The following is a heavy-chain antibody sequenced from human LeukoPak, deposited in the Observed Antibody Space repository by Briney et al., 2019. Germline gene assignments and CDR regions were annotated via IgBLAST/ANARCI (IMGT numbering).Heavy chain of an antibody. CDR1: GFTFSSYA. Sequence: PGGSLRLSCAASGFTFSSYAMSWVRQAPGKGLEWVSAISGSGGSTYYADSVKGRFTISRDNSKNTLYLQMNSLRAEDTAVYYCAKDGTVRYFDWLMGPNSGYYYYMDVWGKGTTVTISS. V-gene: IGHV3-23*01. CDR3: AKDGTVRYFDWLMGPNSGYYYYMDV. J-gene: IGHJ6*03. D-gene: IGHD3-9*01. CDR2: ISGSGGST.